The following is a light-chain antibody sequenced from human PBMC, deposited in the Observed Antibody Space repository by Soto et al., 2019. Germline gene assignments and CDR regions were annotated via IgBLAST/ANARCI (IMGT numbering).Light chain of an antibody. CDR1: SSDVGGYNY. CDR2: DVS. V-gene: IGLV2-14*01. J-gene: IGLJ2*01. CDR3: SSYTSSSTVV. Sequence: QCALTQPASVSGSPGQSITLFCTGTSSDVGGYNYVSWYQQHPGKAPKLMIYDVSNRPSGVSNRFSGSKSGNTASLTISGLQAEDEADYYCSSYTSSSTVVFGGGTKLTVL.